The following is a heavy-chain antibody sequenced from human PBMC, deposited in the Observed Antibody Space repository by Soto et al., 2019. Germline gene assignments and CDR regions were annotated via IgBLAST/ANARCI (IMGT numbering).Heavy chain of an antibody. V-gene: IGHV1-69*13. CDR1: GGTFSSYA. CDR3: ATRHYYYGMDV. Sequence: GASVKVSCKASGGTFSSYAISWVRQAPGQGLEWMGGIIPIFGTANYAQKFQGRVTITADESTDTAYMELSSLRSEDTAVYYCATRHYYYGMDVWGQGTTVTVSS. CDR2: IIPIFGTA. J-gene: IGHJ6*02.